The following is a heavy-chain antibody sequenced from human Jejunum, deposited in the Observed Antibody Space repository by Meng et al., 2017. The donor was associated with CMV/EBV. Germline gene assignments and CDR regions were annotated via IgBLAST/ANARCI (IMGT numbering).Heavy chain of an antibody. CDR2: IYSGGNT. J-gene: IGHJ2*01. D-gene: IGHD6-19*01. CDR1: GSISSGDYF. Sequence: GSISSGDYFWSWIRQSPGKGLEWIGRIYSGGNTYYTPSLKSRLIISIDTSKTQFSLKLNSLTAADTAVYYCARGGSSGWYDWYFDLWGLGTLVTVSS. CDR3: ARGGSSGWYDWYFDL. V-gene: IGHV4-30-4*01.